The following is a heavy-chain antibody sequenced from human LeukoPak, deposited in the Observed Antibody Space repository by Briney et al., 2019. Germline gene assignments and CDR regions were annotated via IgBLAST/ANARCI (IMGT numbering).Heavy chain of an antibody. CDR3: AKAPTFGSSLTSEFDY. D-gene: IGHD6-13*01. CDR2: ISGSGGST. CDR1: GFTFSSYA. Sequence: GSLRLSCAASGFTFSSYAMSWVRQAPGKGLEWVSAISGSGGSTYYADSVKGRFTISRDNSKNTLYLQMNSLRAEDTAVYYCAKAPTFGSSLTSEFDYWGQGTLVTVSS. V-gene: IGHV3-23*01. J-gene: IGHJ4*02.